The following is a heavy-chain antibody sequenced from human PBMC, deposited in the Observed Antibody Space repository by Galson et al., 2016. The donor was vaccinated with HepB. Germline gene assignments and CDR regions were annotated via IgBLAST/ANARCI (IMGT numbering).Heavy chain of an antibody. CDR2: IDHSGST. CDR1: GGSFSDYF. CDR3: ARDTKPAIAVVGAQRRPRYHYDGMDV. J-gene: IGHJ6*02. Sequence: ETLSLTCDVNGGSFSDYFWTWIRQPPGKGLEWIGEIDHSGSTHYNPSLKSRVTISVDTSKNQFSLKLSSVTAADSAVYYCARDTKPAIAVVGAQRRPRYHYDGMDVWGQGTTVTVSS. D-gene: IGHD6-13*01. V-gene: IGHV4-34*01.